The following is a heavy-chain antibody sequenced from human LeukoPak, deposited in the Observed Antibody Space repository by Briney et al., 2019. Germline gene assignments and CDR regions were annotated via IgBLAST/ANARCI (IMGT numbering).Heavy chain of an antibody. CDR1: GYTFTSCA. Sequence: ASVKVSCKASGYTFTSCAISWVRQAPGQGLEWMGWISAYNGNTNYAQKLQGRVTMTRNTSINTAYMELSSLRSEDTAVYYCSRGLIVGGYYYSWGQGTLVTVSS. CDR2: ISAYNGNT. CDR3: SRGLIVGGYYYS. D-gene: IGHD1-26*01. J-gene: IGHJ4*02. V-gene: IGHV1-18*01.